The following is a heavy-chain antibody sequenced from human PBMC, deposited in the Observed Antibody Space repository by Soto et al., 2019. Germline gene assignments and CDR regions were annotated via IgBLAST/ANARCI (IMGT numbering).Heavy chain of an antibody. V-gene: IGHV1-69*13. CDR1: GGTFSSYA. CDR3: ARVYGSGSYRPYGMDV. J-gene: IGHJ6*02. D-gene: IGHD3-10*01. Sequence: ASVKVSCKASGGTFSSYAISWVRQAPGQGLEWMGGIIPIFGTANYAQKFQGRVTITADESTSTAYMELSSLRSEDTAVYYCARVYGSGSYRPYGMDVWGQGTTVTVSS. CDR2: IIPIFGTA.